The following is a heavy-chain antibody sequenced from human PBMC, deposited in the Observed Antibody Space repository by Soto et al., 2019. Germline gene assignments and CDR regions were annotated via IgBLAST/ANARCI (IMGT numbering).Heavy chain of an antibody. CDR1: GFTFSSYA. CDR3: ARDCRTMIVVVIIVDY. CDR2: ISNDGSNK. J-gene: IGHJ4*02. Sequence: GGSLRLSCAASGFTFSSYAMHWVRQAPGKGLEWVAVISNDGSNKYYADSVKGRFTISRDKAKNTLYLQMNSVRAEDTAVYYCARDCRTMIVVVIIVDYWGQGTLVTVSS. D-gene: IGHD3-22*01. V-gene: IGHV3-30*04.